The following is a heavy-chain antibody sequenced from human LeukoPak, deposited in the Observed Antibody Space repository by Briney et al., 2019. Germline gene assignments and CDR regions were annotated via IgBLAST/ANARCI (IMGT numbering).Heavy chain of an antibody. CDR1: GAFITSSPYF. V-gene: IGHV4-39*01. Sequence: SETLSLTCSVSGAFITSSPYFWGWIRQTPGKGLEWVGSIFYSGTTYYNPSLTSRVTISEDSSKNQFSLRLTSVTAADTAVYYCARQTGSGLFILPGGQGTLVTVSS. D-gene: IGHD3/OR15-3a*01. J-gene: IGHJ4*02. CDR3: ARQTGSGLFILP. CDR2: IFYSGTT.